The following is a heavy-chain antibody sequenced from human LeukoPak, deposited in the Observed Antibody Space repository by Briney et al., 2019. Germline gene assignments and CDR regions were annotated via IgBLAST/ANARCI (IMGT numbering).Heavy chain of an antibody. V-gene: IGHV3-23*01. Sequence: DPGGSLRLSCTASGFPFSNYWMHWVRQGPGKGLEWVSAISGSGGSTYYADSVKGRLTISRDNSKNTLYLQMNSLRAEDTAVYYCAKASSGWRGYFDYWGQGTLVTVSS. CDR1: GFPFSNYW. CDR3: AKASSGWRGYFDY. CDR2: ISGSGGST. J-gene: IGHJ4*02. D-gene: IGHD6-19*01.